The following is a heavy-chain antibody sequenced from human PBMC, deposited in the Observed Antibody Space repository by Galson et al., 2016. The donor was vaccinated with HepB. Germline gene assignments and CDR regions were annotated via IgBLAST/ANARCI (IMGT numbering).Heavy chain of an antibody. CDR1: GFTFNSHW. V-gene: IGHV3-7*01. CDR2: INQDGSEK. J-gene: IGHJ6*02. D-gene: IGHD6-19*01. Sequence: LRLSCAASGFTFNSHWMSWVRQAPEKGLEWVANINQDGSEKHYVDSVQGRFTISRDNAENSLYLHMNSLRAEDTAVYYCARVGWVYYYYGMDVWGQGTTVTVSS. CDR3: ARVGWVYYYYGMDV.